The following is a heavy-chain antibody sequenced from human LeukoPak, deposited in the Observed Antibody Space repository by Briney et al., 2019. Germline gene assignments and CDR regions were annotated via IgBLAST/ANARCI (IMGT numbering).Heavy chain of an antibody. V-gene: IGHV3-66*01. CDR2: INSGGST. D-gene: IGHD3-10*01. CDR1: GFTVSSNH. CDR3: ARDLAYYGSGKQNY. J-gene: IGHJ4*02. Sequence: PGRSLRLSCAASGFTVSSNHMSWVRQAPGEGLEWVSVINSGGSTYYADSVKGRFTISRDNSKNTLYLQMNSLRAEDTAVYYCARDLAYYGSGKQNYWGQGTLVTVSS.